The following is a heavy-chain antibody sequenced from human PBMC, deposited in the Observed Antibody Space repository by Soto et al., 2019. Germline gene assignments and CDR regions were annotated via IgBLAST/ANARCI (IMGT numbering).Heavy chain of an antibody. CDR1: GFTFSSYA. Sequence: PGGSLRLFCAASGFTFSSYAMSWVRQAPGKGLEWVSAISGSGGSTYYADSVKGRFTISRDNSKNTLYLQMNSLRAEDTAVYYCAKAQKIIGYCSGGSCYLPGYCGQGTPVTVSS. V-gene: IGHV3-23*01. CDR3: AKAQKIIGYCSGGSCYLPGY. CDR2: ISGSGGST. J-gene: IGHJ4*02. D-gene: IGHD2-15*01.